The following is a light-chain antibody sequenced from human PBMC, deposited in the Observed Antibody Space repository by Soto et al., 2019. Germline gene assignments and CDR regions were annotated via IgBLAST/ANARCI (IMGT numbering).Light chain of an antibody. CDR3: SSYAGSNNFGVL. Sequence: QSALTQPPSASGSPGQSVTISCTGTSSDVGGYNYVSWYQQHPGKAPKLITYEVTKRPSGVPDRFSGSKSDNTASLTVSGLQAEDEADYYCSSYAGSNNFGVLFGGGTKLTVL. CDR1: SSDVGGYNY. CDR2: EVT. V-gene: IGLV2-8*01. J-gene: IGLJ2*01.